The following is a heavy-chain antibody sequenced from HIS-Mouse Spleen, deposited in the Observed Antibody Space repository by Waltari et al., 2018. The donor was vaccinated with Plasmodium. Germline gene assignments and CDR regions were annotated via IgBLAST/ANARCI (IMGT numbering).Heavy chain of an antibody. CDR2: ISSSSSTI. CDR1: GFTSSSYS. Sequence: EVQLVESGGGLVQPGGSLRLSCAASGFTSSSYSMDWVRPAPGKGLEWVSYISSSSSTIYYADSVKGRFTISRDNAKNSLYLQMNSLRAEDTAVYYCARVNSGSYYWFDPWGQGTLVTVSS. J-gene: IGHJ5*02. V-gene: IGHV3-48*01. D-gene: IGHD1-26*01. CDR3: ARVNSGSYYWFDP.